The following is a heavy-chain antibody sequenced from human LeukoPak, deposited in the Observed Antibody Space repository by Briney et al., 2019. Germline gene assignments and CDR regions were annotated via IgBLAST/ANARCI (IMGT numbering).Heavy chain of an antibody. J-gene: IGHJ5*02. Sequence: GGSLRLSCAASGFTSSSFAMHWVRQAPGKGLEWVSAISGSGGSTYYADSVKGRFTISRDNSKNTLYLQMNSLRAEDTAVYYCAKAYSNGWYNWFDPWGQGTLVTVSS. CDR1: GFTSSSFA. CDR3: AKAYSNGWYNWFDP. V-gene: IGHV3-23*01. CDR2: ISGSGGST. D-gene: IGHD6-19*01.